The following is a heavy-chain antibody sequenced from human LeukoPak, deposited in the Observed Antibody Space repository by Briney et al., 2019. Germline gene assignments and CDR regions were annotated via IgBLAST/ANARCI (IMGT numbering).Heavy chain of an antibody. D-gene: IGHD5-12*01. CDR3: ARDGVANVDIVAPPEDAFDI. CDR1: GYTFTSYG. Sequence: ASVKVSCKASGYTFTSYGISWVRQAPGQGLEWMGWISAYNGNTNYAQKLQGRVTMTTDTSTSTAYMELRSLRSDDTAVYYCARDGVANVDIVAPPEDAFDIWGQGTMVTVSS. J-gene: IGHJ3*02. CDR2: ISAYNGNT. V-gene: IGHV1-18*01.